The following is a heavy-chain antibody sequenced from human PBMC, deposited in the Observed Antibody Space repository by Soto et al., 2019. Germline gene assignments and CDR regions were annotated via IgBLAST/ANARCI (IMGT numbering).Heavy chain of an antibody. Sequence: ASVTVSCKASVYTFTSYGISWVRQAPGQGLEWMGWISAYNGNTNYAQKLQGRVTMTTDTSTSTAYMELRSLRSDDTAVYYCARVEDYYGSGSYYDYWGQGTLVTVSS. D-gene: IGHD3-10*01. CDR1: VYTFTSYG. J-gene: IGHJ4*02. CDR2: ISAYNGNT. V-gene: IGHV1-18*01. CDR3: ARVEDYYGSGSYYDY.